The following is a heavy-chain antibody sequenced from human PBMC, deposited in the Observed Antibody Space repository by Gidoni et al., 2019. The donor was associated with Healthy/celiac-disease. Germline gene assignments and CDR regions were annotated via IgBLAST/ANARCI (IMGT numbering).Heavy chain of an antibody. D-gene: IGHD6-19*01. CDR1: GFTFSSYS. CDR2: ISSSSSYI. CDR3: ARASIDPHGSWYRGYSSPLDY. Sequence: EVQLVESGGGLVKPGGSLRLSCAASGFTFSSYSMNWVRQAPGKGLEWVSSISSSSSYIYYADSVKGRFTISRDNAKNSLYLQMNSLRAEDTAVYYCARASIDPHGSWYRGYSSPLDYWGQGTLVTVSS. J-gene: IGHJ4*02. V-gene: IGHV3-21*01.